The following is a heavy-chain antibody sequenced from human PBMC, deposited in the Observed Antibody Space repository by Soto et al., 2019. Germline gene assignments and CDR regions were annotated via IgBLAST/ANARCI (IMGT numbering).Heavy chain of an antibody. CDR3: ARREVVVAATRVVYYYGMDV. V-gene: IGHV1-69*13. CDR2: IIPIFGTA. J-gene: IGHJ6*02. CDR1: GGTFSSYA. D-gene: IGHD2-15*01. Sequence: SVKVSCKASGGTFSSYAISWVRQAPGQGLEWMGGIIPIFGTANYAQKFQGRVTITADESTSTAYMELSSLRSEDTAVYYCARREVVVAATRVVYYYGMDVWGQGTTVTVSS.